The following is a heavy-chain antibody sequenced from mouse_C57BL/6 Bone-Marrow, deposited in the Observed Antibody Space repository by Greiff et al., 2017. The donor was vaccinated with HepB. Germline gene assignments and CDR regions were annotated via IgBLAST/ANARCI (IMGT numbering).Heavy chain of an antibody. D-gene: IGHD4-1*01. V-gene: IGHV5-17*01. CDR1: GFTFSDYG. CDR3: ARLGLSWFAY. Sequence: VQLKESGGGLVKPGGSLKLSCAASGFTFSDYGMHWVRQAPEKGLEWVAYISSGSSTIYYADTVKGRFPISRDNAKNTLFLQMTSLRSEDTAMYYCARLGLSWFAYWGQGTLVTVSA. CDR2: ISSGSSTI. J-gene: IGHJ3*01.